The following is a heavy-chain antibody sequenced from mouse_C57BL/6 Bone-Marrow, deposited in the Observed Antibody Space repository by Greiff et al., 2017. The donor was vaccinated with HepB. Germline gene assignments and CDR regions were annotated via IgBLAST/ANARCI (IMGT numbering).Heavy chain of an antibody. J-gene: IGHJ2*01. Sequence: QVQLQQPGAELVKPGASVKMSCKASGYTFTSYWITWVKQRPGQGLEWIGDIYPGSGSTNYNEKFKSKATLTVDKSSSTAYMQLSSLTSEDSAVYYCARGGYYSNYFDYWGQGTTLTVSS. V-gene: IGHV1-55*01. CDR2: IYPGSGST. CDR1: GYTFTSYW. D-gene: IGHD2-5*01. CDR3: ARGGYYSNYFDY.